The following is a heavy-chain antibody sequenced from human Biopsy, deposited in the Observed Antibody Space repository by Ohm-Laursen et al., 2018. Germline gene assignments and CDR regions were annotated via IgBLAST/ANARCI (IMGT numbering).Heavy chain of an antibody. D-gene: IGHD4-23*01. CDR1: GGSFTGHY. J-gene: IGHJ1*01. CDR3: ARGSNEYGGLYFPH. CDR2: ISHTGYT. Sequence: SETLSLTCPVSGGSFTGHYWTWIQQPPGKGLEWIGHISHTGYTSYKSSLKSRVTISLDTSRKHFSLRLTSLAAADTAVYYCARGSNEYGGLYFPHWGQGTLVTVSS. V-gene: IGHV4-59*11.